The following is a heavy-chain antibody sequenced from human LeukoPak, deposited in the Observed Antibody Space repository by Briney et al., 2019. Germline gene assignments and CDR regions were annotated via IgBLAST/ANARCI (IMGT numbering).Heavy chain of an antibody. J-gene: IGHJ4*02. CDR3: ATPDSSGYYYLY. Sequence: SETLSLTCTVSGYSLSSGFYWGWIRQPPGKGLEWIGEINHTGSTYYNPSLKSRVAISVETSKNQFSLKLTSVTAADTAVYYCATPDSSGYYYLYWGQGTLVTVSS. D-gene: IGHD3-22*01. CDR1: GYSLSSGFY. V-gene: IGHV4-38-2*02. CDR2: INHTGST.